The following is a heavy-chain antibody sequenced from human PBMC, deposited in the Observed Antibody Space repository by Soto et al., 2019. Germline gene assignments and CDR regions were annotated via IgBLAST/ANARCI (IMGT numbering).Heavy chain of an antibody. CDR2: IIPIFGTA. D-gene: IGHD4-17*01. CDR3: AVGPTVNWFDP. J-gene: IGHJ5*02. CDR1: GGTFSSYA. V-gene: IGHV1-69*13. Sequence: GASVKVSWKASGGTFSSYAISWVRQAPGQGLEWMGGIIPIFGTANYAQKFQGRVTITADESTSTAYMELSSLRSEDTAVYYCAVGPTVNWFDPWGQGTLVTVSS.